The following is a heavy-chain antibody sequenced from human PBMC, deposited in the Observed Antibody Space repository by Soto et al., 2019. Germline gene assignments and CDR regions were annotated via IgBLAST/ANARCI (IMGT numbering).Heavy chain of an antibody. CDR1: GYTFTNYG. Sequence: ASVKVSGKASGYTFTNYGIIWQRQAPGQGLEWMGWINPYNGNTNYAQRVQGRVTMTTDTSTSTAYMELRSLRSDDTAVYYCARVPTDSSGYYKYYFDYWGQGTLVTVSS. CDR2: INPYNGNT. D-gene: IGHD3-22*01. V-gene: IGHV1-18*04. CDR3: ARVPTDSSGYYKYYFDY. J-gene: IGHJ4*02.